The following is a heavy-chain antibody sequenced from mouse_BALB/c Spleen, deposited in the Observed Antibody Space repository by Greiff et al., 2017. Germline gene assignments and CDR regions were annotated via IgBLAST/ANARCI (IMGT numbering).Heavy chain of an antibody. V-gene: IGHV1S22*01. D-gene: IGHD1-1*01. Sequence: LQPPGSELVRPGASVKLSCKASGYTFTSYWMHWVKQRHGQGLEWIGNIYPGSGSTNYDEKFKSKGTLTVDTSSSTAYMHLSSLTSEDSAVYYCTRGYYYGSPAWFAYWGQGTLVTVSA. CDR3: TRGYYYGSPAWFAY. CDR1: GYTFTSYW. CDR2: IYPGSGST. J-gene: IGHJ3*01.